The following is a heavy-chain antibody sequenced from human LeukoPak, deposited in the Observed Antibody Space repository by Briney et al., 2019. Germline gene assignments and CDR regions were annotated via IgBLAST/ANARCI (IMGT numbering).Heavy chain of an antibody. J-gene: IGHJ6*03. CDR3: ARAIQGMTYYDFWSGYYNYMDV. Sequence: GASVKVSCKASGYTFTSYYMHWVRQAPGQGLEWMGWISAYNGNTNYAQKLQGRVTMTTDTSTSTAYMELRSLRSDDTAVYYCARAIQGMTYYDFWSGYYNYMDVWGKGTTVTVSS. CDR1: GYTFTSYY. D-gene: IGHD3-3*01. V-gene: IGHV1-18*04. CDR2: ISAYNGNT.